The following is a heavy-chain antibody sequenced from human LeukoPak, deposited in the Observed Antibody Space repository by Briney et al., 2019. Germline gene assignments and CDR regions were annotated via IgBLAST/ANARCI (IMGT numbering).Heavy chain of an antibody. CDR3: ARNANWSDKPLDL. D-gene: IGHD1-20*01. V-gene: IGHV3-21*01. CDR1: GFTFSFYM. J-gene: IGHJ4*02. Sequence: GGSLRLSCTASGFTFSFYMMSWVRQAPGRGLEWVSSISVSSSHIYYADSLKGRFTVSRDNVKNTLYLQMNNLRAEDTTVYYYARNANWSDKPLDLWGPGTLVTVSS. CDR2: ISVSSSHI.